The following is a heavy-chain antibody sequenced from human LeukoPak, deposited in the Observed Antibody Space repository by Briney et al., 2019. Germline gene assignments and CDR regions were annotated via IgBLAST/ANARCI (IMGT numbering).Heavy chain of an antibody. V-gene: IGHV4-34*01. CDR1: GGSFSGKY. D-gene: IGHD6-19*01. CDR2: IDHIGRT. J-gene: IGHJ4*02. Sequence: SETLSLTCAVYGGSFSGKYWTWIRQTPGKGLEWIGEIDHIGRTTYNPSLKSRVTISVDTSKNQFSLRLTSVTASDTAVYYCARPVRCSATTCTGPFDYWGQGTLVTVSS. CDR3: ARPVRCSATTCTGPFDY.